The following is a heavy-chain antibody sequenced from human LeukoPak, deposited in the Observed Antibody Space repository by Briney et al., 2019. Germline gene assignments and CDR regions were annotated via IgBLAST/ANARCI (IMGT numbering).Heavy chain of an antibody. CDR3: TRVSESGNSDY. Sequence: PGRSLRLSCAASGFNFTGYGIHWVRQVPGKGLDWVAVIWYDGKNKHYADSVKGLFTISRDTSKNTVYLQMYSLRAEDTAVYYCTRVSESGNSDYWGQGTLVTVSS. J-gene: IGHJ4*02. V-gene: IGHV3-33*01. CDR1: GFNFTGYG. D-gene: IGHD4-23*01. CDR2: IWYDGKNK.